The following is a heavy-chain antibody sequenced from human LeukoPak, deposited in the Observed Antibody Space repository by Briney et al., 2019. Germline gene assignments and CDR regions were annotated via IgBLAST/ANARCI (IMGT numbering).Heavy chain of an antibody. CDR3: ARSRSWLYYFDY. V-gene: IGHV4-59*08. CDR1: GGSISSYY. CDR2: IYYSGST. Sequence: PSETLSLTCTVTGGSISSYYWSWIRQPPGKGLEWIGYIYYSGSTNYNPSLKSRVTISVDTSKNQFSLKLGSVTAADTAVYYCARSRSWLYYFDYWGQGTLVTVSS. D-gene: IGHD6-13*01. J-gene: IGHJ4*02.